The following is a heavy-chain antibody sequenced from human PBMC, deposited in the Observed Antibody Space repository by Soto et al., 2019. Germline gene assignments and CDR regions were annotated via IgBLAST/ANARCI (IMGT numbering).Heavy chain of an antibody. V-gene: IGHV1-69*15. CDR2: ITPIYPTT. CDR1: AGTFYTYT. Sequence: QVQLVQSGAEVRKPGSSVQVSCKASAGTFYTYTFSWVRQAPGQGLEWMGSITPIYPTTNYAEKFQGRLTVTADGSTNTAYMELNSLTSEDTAVYYCARIPRYSFPTSDDLDSWGQGTLVTVSS. D-gene: IGHD5-18*01. CDR3: ARIPRYSFPTSDDLDS. J-gene: IGHJ4*02.